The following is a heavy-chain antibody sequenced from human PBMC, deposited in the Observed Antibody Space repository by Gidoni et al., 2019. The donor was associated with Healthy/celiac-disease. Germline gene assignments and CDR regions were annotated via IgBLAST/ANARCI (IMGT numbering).Heavy chain of an antibody. CDR3: ARDRKYYYDSSGYFYYYGMDV. J-gene: IGHJ6*02. CDR1: GGSISSGDYY. Sequence: QVQLQESGPGLVKPSQTLSLTCTVSGGSISSGDYYWSWIRQPPGKGLEWIGYIYYSGSTYYNPSLKSRVTISVDTSKNQFSLKLSSVTAADTAVYYCARDRKYYYDSSGYFYYYGMDVWGQGTTVTVSS. CDR2: IYYSGST. V-gene: IGHV4-30-4*01. D-gene: IGHD3-22*01.